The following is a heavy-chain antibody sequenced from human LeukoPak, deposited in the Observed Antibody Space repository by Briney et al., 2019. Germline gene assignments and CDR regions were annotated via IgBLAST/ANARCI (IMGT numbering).Heavy chain of an antibody. J-gene: IGHJ4*02. V-gene: IGHV1-69*05. Sequence: ASVKVSCKASGGTFSSYAISWVRQAPGQGLEWMGGTIPLLGTANYAQRFQGRVSINTDESTGTAYMELSSLTSDDTAIYYCAREAGGAFSNYFDFWGQGTLVTVSS. CDR1: GGTFSSYA. CDR2: TIPLLGTA. CDR3: AREAGGAFSNYFDF. D-gene: IGHD1-26*01.